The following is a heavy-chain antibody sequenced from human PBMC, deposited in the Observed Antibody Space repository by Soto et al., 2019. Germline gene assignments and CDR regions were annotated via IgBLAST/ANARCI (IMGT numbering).Heavy chain of an antibody. Sequence: VASVKVSCKASGYTFTSYGISWVRQAPGQGLEWMGWISAYNGNTNYAQKLQGRVTMTTDTSTSTAYMELRSLRSDDTAVYYCARSTYYYDSSGYYFDYWGQGTLVTVSS. J-gene: IGHJ4*02. V-gene: IGHV1-18*01. CDR3: ARSTYYYDSSGYYFDY. D-gene: IGHD3-22*01. CDR2: ISAYNGNT. CDR1: GYTFTSYG.